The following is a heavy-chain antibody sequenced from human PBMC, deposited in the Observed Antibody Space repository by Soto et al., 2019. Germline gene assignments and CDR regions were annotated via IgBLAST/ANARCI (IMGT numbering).Heavy chain of an antibody. CDR1: GYTFTSYY. CDR2: INPSGGST. CDR3: ARVYCSGGSCYSVDY. V-gene: IGHV1-46*03. D-gene: IGHD2-15*01. J-gene: IGHJ4*02. Sequence: ASVKVSCKASGYTFTSYYMHWVRQAPGQGLEWMGIINPSGGSTSYAQKFQGRLTMTRDTSTSTVYMELSSLRSEDTAVYYCARVYCSGGSCYSVDYCGQGTLVTVSS.